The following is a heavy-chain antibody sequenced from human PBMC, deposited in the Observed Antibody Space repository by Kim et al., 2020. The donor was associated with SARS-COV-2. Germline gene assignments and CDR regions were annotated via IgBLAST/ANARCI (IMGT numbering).Heavy chain of an antibody. D-gene: IGHD3-10*01. V-gene: IGHV3-53*01. Sequence: GGSLRLSCAASGFTVSSNYMSWVRQAPGKGLEWVSVIYSGGSTYYADSVKGRFTISRDNSKNTLYLQMNSLRAEDTAVYYCASPGFRELFFGYYYGMDVWGQGTTVTVSS. CDR1: GFTVSSNY. J-gene: IGHJ6*02. CDR3: ASPGFRELFFGYYYGMDV. CDR2: IYSGGST.